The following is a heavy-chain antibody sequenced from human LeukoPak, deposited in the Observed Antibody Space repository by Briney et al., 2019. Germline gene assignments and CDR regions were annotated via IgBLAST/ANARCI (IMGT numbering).Heavy chain of an antibody. J-gene: IGHJ4*02. CDR1: GGSISSYY. V-gene: IGHV4-59*01. CDR3: ARGGYDYVWGGYFRGYFDY. D-gene: IGHD3-16*01. Sequence: SETLSLTCTVSGGSISSYYWSWIRQPPGKGLEWIGYIYYSGSTNYNPSLKSRVTISVDTSKNQFSLKLSSVTAADTAVYYCARGGYDYVWGGYFRGYFDYWGQGTLVTVSS. CDR2: IYYSGST.